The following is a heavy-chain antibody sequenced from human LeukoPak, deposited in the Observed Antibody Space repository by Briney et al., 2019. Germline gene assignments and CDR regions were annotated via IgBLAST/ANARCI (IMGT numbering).Heavy chain of an antibody. CDR1: GFSFGSYG. D-gene: IGHD6-19*01. CDR3: ARTREEWQVLDY. J-gene: IGHJ4*02. Sequence: PGGSLRLSCAASGFSFGSYGMHWVRQAPGKGLEWVGVISHEGSNQYYGDSVKGRFIISRDNSKNMVYLQMNSLRAEDTALYYCARTREEWQVLDYWGQGTLVTVSS. V-gene: IGHV3-30*03. CDR2: ISHEGSNQ.